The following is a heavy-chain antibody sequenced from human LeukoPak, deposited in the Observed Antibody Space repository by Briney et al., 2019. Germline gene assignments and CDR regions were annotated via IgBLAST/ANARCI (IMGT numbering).Heavy chain of an antibody. Sequence: PSETLSLTCAVSGYSISSGYYWGWIRPPPGKGLEWIGSIYHSGSTYYNPSLKSRVTISVDTSKNQFSLKLSSVTAADTAVYYCARRAIVDAWGQGTLVTVSS. D-gene: IGHD1-26*01. CDR1: GYSISSGYY. CDR3: ARRAIVDA. CDR2: IYHSGST. V-gene: IGHV4-38-2*01. J-gene: IGHJ5*02.